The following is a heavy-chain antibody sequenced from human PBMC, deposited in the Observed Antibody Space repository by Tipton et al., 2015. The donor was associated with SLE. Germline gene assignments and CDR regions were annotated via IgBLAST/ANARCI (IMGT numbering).Heavy chain of an antibody. CDR2: IYYSGST. CDR3: ARGADTAMVIDY. J-gene: IGHJ4*02. Sequence: TLSLTCTVSGGSISSSSYYWGWIRQPPGKGLEWIGSIYYSGSTYYNPSLKSRVTISVDTSKNQFSLKLSSVTAADTAVYYCARGADTAMVIDYWGQGTLITVSS. D-gene: IGHD5-18*01. CDR1: GGSISSSSYY. V-gene: IGHV4-39*07.